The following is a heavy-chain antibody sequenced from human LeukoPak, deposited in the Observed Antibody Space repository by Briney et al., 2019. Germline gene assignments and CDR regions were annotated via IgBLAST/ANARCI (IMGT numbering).Heavy chain of an antibody. Sequence: SETLSLTCTVSGVSISSYYWSWIRQPAGKGPEWIGRIYTSGSTNYNPSLKSRVTMSVDTSKNQFSLKLSSVTAADTAVYYCARVSYSSSFDYWGQGTLVTVSS. CDR2: IYTSGST. CDR3: ARVSYSSSFDY. D-gene: IGHD6-6*01. J-gene: IGHJ4*02. V-gene: IGHV4-4*07. CDR1: GVSISSYY.